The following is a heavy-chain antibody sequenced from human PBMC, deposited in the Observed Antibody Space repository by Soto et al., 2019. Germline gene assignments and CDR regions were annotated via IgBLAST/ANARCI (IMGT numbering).Heavy chain of an antibody. CDR1: GFTIINYA. CDR3: VQDRYVDY. Sequence: EVQVVESGGGLVQPGGSLRLSCSVSGFTIINYAMHWVRQAPGKGLQYVTSISSKGDRTYYADSVQGRVTISRDNSKNTLYLRMSSLRAEDPAVYYCVQDRYVDYWGQGSLVTVSS. J-gene: IGHJ4*02. CDR2: ISSKGDRT. V-gene: IGHV3-64D*06. D-gene: IGHD2-21*01.